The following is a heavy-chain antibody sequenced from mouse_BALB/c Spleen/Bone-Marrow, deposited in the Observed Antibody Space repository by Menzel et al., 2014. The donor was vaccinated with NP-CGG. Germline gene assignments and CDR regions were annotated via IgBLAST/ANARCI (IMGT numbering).Heavy chain of an antibody. D-gene: IGHD1-1*01. CDR3: ARDYYGSSYWYFDV. CDR2: ISNLAYSI. V-gene: IGHV5-15*02. J-gene: IGHJ1*01. CDR1: GFTFSDYG. Sequence: DVMLVESGGGFVQPGGSRKLSCAASGFTFSDYGMAWVRQAPGKGPEWVAFISNLAYSIYYTDTVTGRFTISRENAKNTLYLEMSSLRSEDTAMYYCARDYYGSSYWYFDVWGAGTTVTVSS.